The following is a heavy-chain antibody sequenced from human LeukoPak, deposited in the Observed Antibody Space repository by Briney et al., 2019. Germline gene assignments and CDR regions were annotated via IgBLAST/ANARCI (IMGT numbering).Heavy chain of an antibody. CDR2: IKQDGSEK. V-gene: IGHV3-7*01. D-gene: IGHD6-13*01. CDR1: GFTFSSYW. J-gene: IGHJ4*02. CDR3: ARDSWGSGWYGGDY. Sequence: GGSLGLSCAASGFTFSSYWMSWVRQAPGKGLEWVANIKQDGSEKYYVDSVKGRFTISRDNAKNSLYLQMNSLRAEDTAVYYCARDSWGSGWYGGDYWGQGTLVTVSS.